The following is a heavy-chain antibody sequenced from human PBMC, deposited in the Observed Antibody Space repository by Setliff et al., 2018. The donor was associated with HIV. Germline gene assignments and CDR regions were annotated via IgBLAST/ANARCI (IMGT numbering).Heavy chain of an antibody. D-gene: IGHD6-19*01. CDR1: GGSISSRSYY. CDR2: TYSNGNT. V-gene: IGHV4-61*02. CDR3: ARGRTQWPNYNYFDP. Sequence: SETLSLTCTVSGGSISSRSYYWSWLRQPAGKGLEWIGRTYSNGNTDYNPSLKSRVTISEDTSKNQFSLKVNSVTAADTAMYFCARGRTQWPNYNYFDPWGLGTLVTVSS. J-gene: IGHJ5*02.